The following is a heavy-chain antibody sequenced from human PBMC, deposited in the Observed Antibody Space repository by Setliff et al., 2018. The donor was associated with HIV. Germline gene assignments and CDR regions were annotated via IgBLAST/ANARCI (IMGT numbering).Heavy chain of an antibody. V-gene: IGHV4-30-4*08. Sequence: SETLSLTCTVSGGSISSGYYYWSWIRQHPGKGLEWIGYIYTSGSTNYNPSLKSRVTISVDTSKNQFSLKLSSVTAADTAVYYCARGLSFYDPGGFDYWGQGTLVTV. J-gene: IGHJ4*02. CDR2: IYTSGST. D-gene: IGHD3-22*01. CDR1: GGSISSGYYY. CDR3: ARGLSFYDPGGFDY.